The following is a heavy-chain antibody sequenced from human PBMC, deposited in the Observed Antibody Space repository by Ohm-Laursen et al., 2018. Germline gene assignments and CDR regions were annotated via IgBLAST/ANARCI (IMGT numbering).Heavy chain of an antibody. CDR1: GYPLTSYY. CDR2: INPNSGGT. V-gene: IGHV1-2*02. J-gene: IGHJ4*02. D-gene: IGHD1-26*01. CDR3: AGGIVGANGDFDY. Sequence: SVKVSCKASGYPLTSYYLHWVRQAPGQGLEWMGWINPNSGGTNYAQKFQGRVTMTRDTSISTAYMELSRLRSDDTAVYYCAGGIVGANGDFDYWGQGTLVTVSA.